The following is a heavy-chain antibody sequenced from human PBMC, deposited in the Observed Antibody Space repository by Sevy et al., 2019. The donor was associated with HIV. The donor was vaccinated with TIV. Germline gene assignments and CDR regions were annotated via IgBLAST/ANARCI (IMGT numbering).Heavy chain of an antibody. CDR1: GFTFSSYA. Sequence: GGSLRLSCAASGFTFSSYAMSWVRQAPGKGLEWVANIKQDGSEKYYVDSVKGRFTISRDNAKNSLYLQMNSLRAEDTAVYYCARDQGRKIVVVPAAMLDYYYGMDVWGQGTTVTVSS. J-gene: IGHJ6*02. CDR2: IKQDGSEK. D-gene: IGHD2-2*01. V-gene: IGHV3-7*01. CDR3: ARDQGRKIVVVPAAMLDYYYGMDV.